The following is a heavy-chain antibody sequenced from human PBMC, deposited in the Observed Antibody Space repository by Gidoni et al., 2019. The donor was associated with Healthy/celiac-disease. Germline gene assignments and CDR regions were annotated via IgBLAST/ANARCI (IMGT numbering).Heavy chain of an antibody. CDR2: RSYDGSNK. V-gene: IGHV3-30*18. Sequence: QVQLVESGGGGVQPGRSLRLSCAASGFTFSSYGMHWVRQAPGKGLEWVAVRSYDGSNKYYADSVKGRFTISRDNSKNTLYLQMNSLRAEDTAVYYCAKDLFGYYFDYWGQGTLVTVSS. D-gene: IGHD3-3*01. CDR3: AKDLFGYYFDY. CDR1: GFTFSSYG. J-gene: IGHJ4*02.